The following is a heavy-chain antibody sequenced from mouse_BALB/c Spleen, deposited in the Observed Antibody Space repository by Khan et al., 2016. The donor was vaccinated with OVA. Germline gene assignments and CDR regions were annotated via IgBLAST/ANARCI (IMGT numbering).Heavy chain of an antibody. CDR3: TRDCNYAHWYFDV. J-gene: IGHJ1*01. Sequence: EVELVESGGGLVRPGGSLKLSCAASGFSFTTYTMSWVRQTPEKRLEWVATINSGSTYTYYPDSVKGRFTISRDNAKNTLYLQMSSLKSEDTAMYYCTRDCNYAHWYFDVWGAGTTVTVPS. CDR2: INSGSTYT. V-gene: IGHV5-6-4*01. D-gene: IGHD2-1*01. CDR1: GFSFTTYT.